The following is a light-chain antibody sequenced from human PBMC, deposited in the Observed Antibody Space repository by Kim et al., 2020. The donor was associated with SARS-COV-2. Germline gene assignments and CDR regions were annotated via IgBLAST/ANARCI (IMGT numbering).Light chain of an antibody. V-gene: IGKV1-5*03. CDR3: QQYNSYSPGST. CDR1: QSISSW. CDR2: KAS. Sequence: SVGDRVTLTCRASQSISSWLAWYQHKPGKAPKLLIYKASSLESGVPSRFSGSGSGTEFTLTISSLQPDDFATYYCQQYNSYSPGSTFGQGTKLEI. J-gene: IGKJ2*01.